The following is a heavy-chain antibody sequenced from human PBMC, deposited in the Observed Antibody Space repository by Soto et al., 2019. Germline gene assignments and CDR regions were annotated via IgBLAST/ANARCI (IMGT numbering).Heavy chain of an antibody. CDR2: ISPSGSST. CDR3: VSWVSAHFDY. D-gene: IGHD3-16*01. V-gene: IGHV3-23*05. Sequence: VGSLRLSCTASGLTFNSHTMSWVRQAPGTGLEWVSTISPSGSSTHYADSVKGRFTISRDNSRNTLDLQMSSLRAADTALYYCVSWVSAHFDYWGQGTPVTVSS. CDR1: GLTFNSHT. J-gene: IGHJ4*02.